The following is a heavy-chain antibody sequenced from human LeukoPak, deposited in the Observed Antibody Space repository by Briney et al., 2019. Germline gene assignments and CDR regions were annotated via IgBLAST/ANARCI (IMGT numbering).Heavy chain of an antibody. D-gene: IGHD3-22*01. CDR2: IYNSGST. CDR3: ARTSVGVIYASRGYYSRNWYFDL. V-gene: IGHV4-31*03. CDR1: GGTISSGVYY. J-gene: IGHJ2*01. Sequence: PSETLSLTCTVSGGTISSGVYYWTWIRQHPGKGLEWIGGIYNSGSTYYNPSLKSRVTISVGTSKNQVSLKLTSVTAADTAVYYCARTSVGVIYASRGYYSRNWYFDLWGRGTLVTVSS.